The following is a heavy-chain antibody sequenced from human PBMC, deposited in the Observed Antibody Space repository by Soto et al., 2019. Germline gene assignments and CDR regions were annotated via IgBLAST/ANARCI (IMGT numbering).Heavy chain of an antibody. CDR2: IYHSGST. D-gene: IGHD3-10*01. CDR3: AASMVRESRSGAFDI. Sequence: SETLSLTCAVSSGSISSSNWWSWVRQPPGKGLEWIGEIYHSGSTNYNPSLKSRVTISVDKSKNQFSLKLSSVTAADTAVYYCAASMVRESRSGAFDIWGQGTMVTVSS. CDR1: SGSISSSNW. V-gene: IGHV4-4*02. J-gene: IGHJ3*02.